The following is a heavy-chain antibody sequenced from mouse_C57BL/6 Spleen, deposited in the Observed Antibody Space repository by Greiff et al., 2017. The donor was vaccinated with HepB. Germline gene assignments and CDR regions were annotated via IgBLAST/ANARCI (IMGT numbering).Heavy chain of an antibody. Sequence: QVHVKQPGAELVRPGASVTLSCKASGYTFTDYEMHWVKQTPVHGLEWIGAIDPETGGTAYNQKFKGKAILTADKSSSTAYMELRSLTSEDSAVYYCRWSNYWGQGTTLTVSS. CDR1: GYTFTDYE. CDR3: RWSNY. D-gene: IGHD2-3*01. J-gene: IGHJ2*01. V-gene: IGHV1-15*01. CDR2: IDPETGGT.